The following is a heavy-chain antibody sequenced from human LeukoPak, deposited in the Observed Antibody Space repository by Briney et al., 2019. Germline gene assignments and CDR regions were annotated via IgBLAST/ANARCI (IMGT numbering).Heavy chain of an antibody. CDR2: IYYSGST. D-gene: IGHD1-7*01. CDR1: GGSVSSSDYY. CDR3: ARDLGTTFPFDI. Sequence: SETLSLTCTVSGGSVSSSDYYWTWIRQPPGKGLEWIGYIYYSGSTNYNPSLKSRVTISIDTSKNQFSLKLSSVTAADTAVYYCARDLGTTFPFDIWGQGTMVTVPS. J-gene: IGHJ3*02. V-gene: IGHV4-61*08.